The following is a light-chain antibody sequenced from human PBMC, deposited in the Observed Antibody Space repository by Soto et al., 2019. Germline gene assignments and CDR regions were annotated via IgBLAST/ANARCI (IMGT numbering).Light chain of an antibody. V-gene: IGKV1-5*01. CDR2: ATS. CDR1: ETINNW. J-gene: IGKJ4*01. Sequence: DIQMTQSPSTLSASVGDRVTITCRASETINNWLAWYQQKPGKAPKLLIYATSTLQSGVPSRFSGSVSGTDFTLTISSLQPEDFATYYCQQLNSYLALTFGGGTKVEIK. CDR3: QQLNSYLALT.